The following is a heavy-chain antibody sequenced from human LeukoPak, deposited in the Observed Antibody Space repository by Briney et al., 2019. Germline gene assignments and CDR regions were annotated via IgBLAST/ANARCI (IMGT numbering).Heavy chain of an antibody. CDR3: AEAPDCSGWDY. CDR2: ISYDGSNK. V-gene: IGHV3-30*18. J-gene: IGHJ4*02. CDR1: GFTFSSYG. D-gene: IGHD6-19*01. Sequence: PGGSLRLSCAASGFTFSSYGMHWVRQAPGKGLEWVAVISYDGSNKYYADSVKGRFTISRDNSKNTLYLQMNSLRAEDTAVYYCAEAPDCSGWDYWGQGTLVTVSS.